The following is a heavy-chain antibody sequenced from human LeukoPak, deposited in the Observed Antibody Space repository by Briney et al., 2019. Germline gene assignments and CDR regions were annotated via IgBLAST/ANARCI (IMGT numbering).Heavy chain of an antibody. V-gene: IGHV3-11*01. CDR1: GFTFSDYY. Sequence: PGGSLRLSCAASGFTFSDYYMSWIRQAPGKGLEWVSYIDSSGSPIYYTDSVKGRFTISRDNAKKSLYLQMNSLRAEDTAVYYCAKDSPLYCSSTSCSRRPRFDPWGQGTLVTVSS. D-gene: IGHD2-2*01. CDR3: AKDSPLYCSSTSCSRRPRFDP. J-gene: IGHJ5*02. CDR2: IDSSGSPI.